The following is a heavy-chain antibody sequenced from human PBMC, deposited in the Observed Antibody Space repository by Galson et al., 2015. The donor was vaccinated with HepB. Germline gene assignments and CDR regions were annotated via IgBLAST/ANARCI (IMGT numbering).Heavy chain of an antibody. J-gene: IGHJ6*03. V-gene: IGHV3-15*07. D-gene: IGHD3-3*01. CDR3: ATLYYDVWSGSSLAYYYYYMEA. Sequence: SLRLSCAASGFTFRNTWMNWVRQAPGKGLEWVGRIKRKIDGGTIDYAAPVKGRFIISRDDSKNMVYMEMNSLKTEDTAVYYCATLYYDVWSGSSLAYYYYYMEAWGKGTTVAVSS. CDR1: GFTFRNTW. CDR2: IKRKIDGGTI.